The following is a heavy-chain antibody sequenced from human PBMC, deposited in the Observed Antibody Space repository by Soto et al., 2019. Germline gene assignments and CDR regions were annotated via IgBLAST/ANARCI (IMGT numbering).Heavy chain of an antibody. CDR1: GFTFSNAW. Sequence: PGGSLRLSCAASGFTFSNAWMSWVRQAPGKGLEWVGRIKSKTDGGTTDYAAPVKGRFTISRDDSKNTLYLQMNSLKTEDTAVYYCTTPIVGYCSGGSCYSVPDYYHGMDVWGQGTTVTVSS. CDR2: IKSKTDGGTT. D-gene: IGHD2-15*01. CDR3: TTPIVGYCSGGSCYSVPDYYHGMDV. J-gene: IGHJ6*02. V-gene: IGHV3-15*01.